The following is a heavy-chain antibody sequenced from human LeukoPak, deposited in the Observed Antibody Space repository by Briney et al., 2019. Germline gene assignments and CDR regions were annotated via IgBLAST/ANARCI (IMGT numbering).Heavy chain of an antibody. D-gene: IGHD3-22*01. J-gene: IGHJ3*02. CDR1: GPTVRSNY. CDR2: IYTDGRT. Sequence: GGSLRLSCATSGPTVRSNYMTWVRQAPGKGLEWVSFIYTDGRTYYADSVKGRFTISRDNSKNTLYLHMNGLRAEDTALYYCERDGYYYDSSADPGDTEAFDIWGQGTMVTVSS. V-gene: IGHV3-53*01. CDR3: ERDGYYYDSSADPGDTEAFDI.